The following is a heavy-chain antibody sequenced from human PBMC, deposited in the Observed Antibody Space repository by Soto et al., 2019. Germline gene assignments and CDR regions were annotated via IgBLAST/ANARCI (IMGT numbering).Heavy chain of an antibody. J-gene: IGHJ6*02. V-gene: IGHV1-69*01. Sequence: QVQLVQSGAEVKKPGSSVKVSCKASGGTFSSYAISWVRQAPGQGLEWMGGIIPIFGTANYAQKFQGRVTITADESTSTAYMEPSSLRSEDTAVYYCARLRAARLPRIDYYHYYGMDVWGQGTTVTVSS. CDR1: GGTFSSYA. D-gene: IGHD6-6*01. CDR2: IIPIFGTA. CDR3: ARLRAARLPRIDYYHYYGMDV.